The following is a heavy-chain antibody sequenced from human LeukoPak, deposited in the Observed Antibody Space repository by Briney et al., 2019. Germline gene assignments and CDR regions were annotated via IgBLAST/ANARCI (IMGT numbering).Heavy chain of an antibody. J-gene: IGHJ4*02. Sequence: SETLSLTCTVSGGSISSSSYYWGWIRQPPGKGLEWIGNIYHSGITYYNPSLKSRVTISVDTSKNQFSLKLSSVTAADTAVYYCARDWGSSVYRLRVPSYFDYWGQGTLVTVSS. CDR2: IYHSGIT. CDR1: GGSISSSSYY. D-gene: IGHD3-22*01. V-gene: IGHV4-39*07. CDR3: ARDWGSSVYRLRVPSYFDY.